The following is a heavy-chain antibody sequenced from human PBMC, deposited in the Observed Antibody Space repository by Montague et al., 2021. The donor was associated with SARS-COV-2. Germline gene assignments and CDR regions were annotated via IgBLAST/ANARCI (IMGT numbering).Heavy chain of an antibody. V-gene: IGHV2-70*04. D-gene: IGHD3-9*01. CDR3: ARSYYVILTAYSPPFDS. Sequence: PALVKPTQTLTLTCTFSGFSLSTSGMRASWIRQPPGKALEWLARIDWDDDKFYSTSLKTRLTISKDTSKNQVVLTMTNMDPVDTATYYCARSYYVILTAYSPPFDSGGQGTRVTVSS. J-gene: IGHJ4*02. CDR1: GFSLSTSGMR. CDR2: IDWDDDK.